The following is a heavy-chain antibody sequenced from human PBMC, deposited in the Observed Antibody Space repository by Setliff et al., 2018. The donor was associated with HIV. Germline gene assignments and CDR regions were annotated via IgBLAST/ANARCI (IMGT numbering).Heavy chain of an antibody. V-gene: IGHV4-38-2*01. D-gene: IGHD2-8*01. Sequence: SETLSLTCAVSGYSISSGYYWAWIRQPPGKGLEWIGLIYHTGSTYSNPSLKRRVTISVDTSKNQFSLKLTSVTAADTAVYYCARLESGVFDIWGQGTMVPSPQ. CDR3: ARLESGVFDI. CDR1: GYSISSGYY. CDR2: IYHTGST. J-gene: IGHJ3*02.